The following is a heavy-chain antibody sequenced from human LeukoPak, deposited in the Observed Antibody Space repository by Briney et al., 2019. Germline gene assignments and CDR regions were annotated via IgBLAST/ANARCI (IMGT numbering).Heavy chain of an antibody. Sequence: GGSLRLSCAASGFTFSSYSMNWVRQAPGKGLEWVSSISSSSSYIYYADSVRGRFTISRDNAKNSLYLQMNSLRVDDTAFYYCGRVSPFDFWGQGILVTVSS. CDR2: ISSSSSYI. CDR1: GFTFSSYS. V-gene: IGHV3-21*01. CDR3: GRVSPFDF. J-gene: IGHJ4*02.